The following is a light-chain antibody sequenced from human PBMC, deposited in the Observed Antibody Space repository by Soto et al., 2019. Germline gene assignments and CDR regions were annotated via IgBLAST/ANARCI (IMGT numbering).Light chain of an antibody. Sequence: AIQLAQSPSSLSASVGDRVTITCRASQAIRTALGWYQQKPGQPPKLLIYAASTLQGGVPPRFSGSGSGTDFTLTISSLQPEDVATYYCLLDFSYFWAFGQGTKVE. CDR2: AAS. V-gene: IGKV1-6*01. CDR1: QAIRTA. CDR3: LLDFSYFWA. J-gene: IGKJ1*01.